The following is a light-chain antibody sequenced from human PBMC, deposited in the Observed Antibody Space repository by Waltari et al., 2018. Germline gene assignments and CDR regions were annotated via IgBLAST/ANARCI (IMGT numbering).Light chain of an antibody. CDR1: SSNIEYNY. J-gene: IGLJ3*02. Sequence: QSVLTQPPSVSAAPGQKVTISCSGRSSNIEYNYVSWYQQLPGTSPNLLSYDNKKRHSGIADRLTGSNSDQSAPLGLTGLQTGDEADYYCGAWDSSLRDEVFGGGTKLTVL. V-gene: IGLV1-51*01. CDR3: GAWDSSLRDEV. CDR2: DNK.